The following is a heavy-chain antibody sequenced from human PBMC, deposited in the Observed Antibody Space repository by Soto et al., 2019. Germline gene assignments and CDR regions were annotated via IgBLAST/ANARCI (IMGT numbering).Heavy chain of an antibody. CDR3: ARQHAFDI. Sequence: PSETLSLTCSVFGGSSTRYYWSWIRQPPGKGLEWIGYIYYNGSTNYNPSLKSRVTISVDTSENYFSLKLRSVTAADTAVYYCARQHAFDIWGQGTMVTVSS. V-gene: IGHV4-59*08. CDR2: IYYNGST. J-gene: IGHJ3*02. CDR1: GGSSTRYY.